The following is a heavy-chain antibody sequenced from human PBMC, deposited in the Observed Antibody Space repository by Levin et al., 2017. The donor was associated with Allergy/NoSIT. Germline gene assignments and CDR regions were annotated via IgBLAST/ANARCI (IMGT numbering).Heavy chain of an antibody. CDR2: MRYTGDTT. J-gene: IGHJ3*02. D-gene: IGHD1-26*01. Sequence: GGSLRLSCAASGFTFSSYTMTWVRQAPGKGLEWVSAMRYTGDTTYYADSVKGRFTISRDSSKDTLFLQMNSLRAEDTAVYYCAKGLDSGSPSRAFDMWGQGTMVTVSS. CDR1: GFTFSSYT. V-gene: IGHV3-23*01. CDR3: AKGLDSGSPSRAFDM.